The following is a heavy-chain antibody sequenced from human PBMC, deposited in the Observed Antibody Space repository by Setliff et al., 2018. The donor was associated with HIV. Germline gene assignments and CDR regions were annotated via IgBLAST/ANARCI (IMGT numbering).Heavy chain of an antibody. CDR1: GFTFSSYA. J-gene: IGHJ6*02. D-gene: IGHD3-10*01. Sequence: LRLSCAASGFTFSSYAMNWVRQAPGKGLEYVSGIFSNGGSTYYADSVKGRFTISRDNSKNTLYLQMNSLRAEDTAVYYCAKELITMGRGVNYGMDVWGQGTTVTVSS. CDR3: AKELITMGRGVNYGMDV. CDR2: IFSNGGST. V-gene: IGHV3-64*04.